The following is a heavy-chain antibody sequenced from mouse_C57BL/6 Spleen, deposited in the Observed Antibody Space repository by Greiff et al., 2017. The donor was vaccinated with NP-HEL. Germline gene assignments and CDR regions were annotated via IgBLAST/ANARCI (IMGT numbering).Heavy chain of an antibody. V-gene: IGHV3-6*01. CDR3: ARDQRSYFDY. CDR1: GYSITSGYY. J-gene: IGHJ2*01. Sequence: EVKLMESGPGLVKPSQSLSLTCSVTGYSITSGYYWNWIRQFPGNKLEWMGYISYDGSNNYNPSLKNRISITRDTSKNQFFLKLNSVTTEDTATYYCARDQRSYFDYWGQGTTLTVSS. CDR2: ISYDGSN.